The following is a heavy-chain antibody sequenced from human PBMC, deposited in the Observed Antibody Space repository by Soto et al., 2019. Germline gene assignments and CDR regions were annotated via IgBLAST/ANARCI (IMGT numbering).Heavy chain of an antibody. D-gene: IGHD3-3*01. CDR3: ARVGRSESWVMWFDY. V-gene: IGHV3-23*01. J-gene: IGHJ5*01. Sequence: EVHLLESGGGLVQPGGSLRLSCAVSGFTFSSYAMTWLRQTPGKGLEWVSSIAVNADTIHYADSVKGRFTISRDNSKSTLFLSMNSLRAEDPAVYHCARVGRSESWVMWFDYWGQGTRVTVSS. CDR1: GFTFSSYA. CDR2: IAVNADTI.